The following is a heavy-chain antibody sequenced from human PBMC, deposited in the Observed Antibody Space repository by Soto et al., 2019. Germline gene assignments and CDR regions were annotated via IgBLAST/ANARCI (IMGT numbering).Heavy chain of an antibody. CDR2: ISSNGVGT. CDR1: GFTLSGYA. Sequence: EVQLAESGGGLAQPGGSLRLSCAASGFTLSGYAMDWVRQAPGKGLEYVSGISSNGVGTYYANSVQGRFTISRDNSKNTVYLQMVSLRPEDMAVYYCARRARPDFYYMDVWGKGTTGTVS. V-gene: IGHV3-64*01. D-gene: IGHD6-6*01. J-gene: IGHJ6*03. CDR3: ARRARPDFYYMDV.